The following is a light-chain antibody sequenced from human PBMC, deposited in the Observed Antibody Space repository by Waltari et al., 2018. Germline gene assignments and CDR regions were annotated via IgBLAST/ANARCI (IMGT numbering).Light chain of an antibody. CDR2: ANN. CDR1: TPNIGAHYA. CDR3: QSYDNSLRGV. V-gene: IGLV1-40*01. Sequence: QSVLTQPPSVSGAPGQRVTISCTGSTPNIGAHYARQWYQQVPGTAPKLLIYANNNRPSGVPDRFSGSRSGTSASLAITGLQAEDEADYYCQSYDNSLRGVFGGGTKLTVL. J-gene: IGLJ3*02.